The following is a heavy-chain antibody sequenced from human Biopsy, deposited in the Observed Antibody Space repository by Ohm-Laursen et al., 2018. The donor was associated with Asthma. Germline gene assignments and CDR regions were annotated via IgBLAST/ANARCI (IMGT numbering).Heavy chain of an antibody. V-gene: IGHV1-3*01. Sequence: SVKVSCKASGYTFISYAIHWVRQAPGQRLEWMGWINAGNGNTKYSQKFQGRVTITRDTSASTVYMELSSLRSEDTAVYYCARAGALIVGATMGYWGQGTLVTVSS. CDR2: INAGNGNT. J-gene: IGHJ4*02. D-gene: IGHD1-26*01. CDR1: GYTFISYA. CDR3: ARAGALIVGATMGY.